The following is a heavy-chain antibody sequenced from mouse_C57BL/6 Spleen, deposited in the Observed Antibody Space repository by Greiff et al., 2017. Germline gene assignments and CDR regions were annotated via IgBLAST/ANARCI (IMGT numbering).Heavy chain of an antibody. J-gene: IGHJ2*01. V-gene: IGHV1-81*01. CDR2: IYPRSGNT. CDR3: ARVSFDY. CDR1: GYTFTSYG. Sequence: QVQLQQSGAELARPGASVKLSCKASGYTFTSYGISWVKQRTGQGLEWIGEIYPRSGNTYYNEKFKGKATLTADKSSSTAYMELRSLTSEDSAVYLCARVSFDYWGQGTTLTVCS.